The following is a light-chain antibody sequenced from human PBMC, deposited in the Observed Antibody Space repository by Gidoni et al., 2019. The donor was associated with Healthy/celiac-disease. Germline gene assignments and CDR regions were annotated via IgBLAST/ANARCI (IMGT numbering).Light chain of an antibody. CDR2: DAS. V-gene: IGKV1-33*01. J-gene: IGKJ3*01. Sequence: DIQMTQSPSSLSASVGDRVTIHCQASQDISNYLNWYQQKPGKAPKLLIYDASNLETGVPSRFSGSGSGTDFTFTISSLQPEDIATYYCQQYDNLLFTFGPGTKVDIK. CDR3: QQYDNLLFT. CDR1: QDISNY.